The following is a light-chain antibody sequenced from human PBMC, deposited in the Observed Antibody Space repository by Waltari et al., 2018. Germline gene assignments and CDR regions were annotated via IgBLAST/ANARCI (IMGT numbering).Light chain of an antibody. CDR1: KLGGKY. CDR3: QAWDRSTVV. CDR2: QDS. Sequence: SYELTQPPSVSVSPEQTASITCSGDKLGGKYVSWYQLKPCHSPVLVNYQDSQRALGIPEGFSGSNSGNTAPLTISGTQAMDEADYYCQAWDRSTVVFGGGTKLTVL. J-gene: IGLJ2*01. V-gene: IGLV3-1*01.